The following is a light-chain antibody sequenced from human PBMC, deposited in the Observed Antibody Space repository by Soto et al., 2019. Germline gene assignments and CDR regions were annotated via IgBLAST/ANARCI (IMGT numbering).Light chain of an antibody. CDR1: QSISSY. CDR2: AAS. Sequence: DIQMTRSPSSLSASVGDRVTITCRASQSISSYLNWYQQKPGKAPKLLIYAASSLQSGVPSRFSGSGSGTDFTLTISSLQPEDFATYYCQKHDNAPLTFGGGTKVDIK. CDR3: QKHDNAPLT. V-gene: IGKV1-39*01. J-gene: IGKJ4*01.